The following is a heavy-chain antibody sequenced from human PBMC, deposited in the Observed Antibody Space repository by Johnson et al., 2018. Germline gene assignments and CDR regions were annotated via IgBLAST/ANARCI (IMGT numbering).Heavy chain of an antibody. CDR1: GGTFSSYT. D-gene: IGHD5-18*01. CDR3: ASPGDTAMADAFDI. Sequence: VQLVESGAEVKKPGSSVKVSCKASGGTFSSYTISWVRQAPGQGLEWMGRIIPSLGIANYAQKFQGRVTITADKSTSTAYMEVSSLRSEDTAVYYWASPGDTAMADAFDIWGQGTMVTVSS. V-gene: IGHV1-69*09. CDR2: IIPSLGIA. J-gene: IGHJ3*02.